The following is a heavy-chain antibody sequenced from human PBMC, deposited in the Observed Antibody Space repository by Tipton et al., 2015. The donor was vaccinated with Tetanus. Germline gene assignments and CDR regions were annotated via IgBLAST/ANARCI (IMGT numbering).Heavy chain of an antibody. CDR3: ARGMAEASNCGGDCYSDY. V-gene: IGHV3-23*01. CDR1: GFTFSSYT. CDR2: IAGTVGST. Sequence: SLRLSCAASGFTFSSYTMTWVRQAPGKGLEWVSGIAGTVGSTYYADSVKGRFTISRDNAKNSLYLQMISLRAEDTAVYSCARGMAEASNCGGDCYSDYWGQGTLVTVSS. D-gene: IGHD2-21*02. J-gene: IGHJ4*02.